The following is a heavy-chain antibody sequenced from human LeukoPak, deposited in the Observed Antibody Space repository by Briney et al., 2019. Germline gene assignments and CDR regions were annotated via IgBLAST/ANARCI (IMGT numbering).Heavy chain of an antibody. J-gene: IGHJ3*02. V-gene: IGHV1-8*01. Sequence: ASVKVSCKASGYTFTSYDINWVRQATGQGLEWMGWMNPNSGNTGYAQKFQGRVTMTRNTSISTAYMELSSLRSEGTAVYYCARVVSGSHSYAFDIWGQGTMVTVSS. CDR3: ARVVSGSHSYAFDI. D-gene: IGHD1-26*01. CDR2: MNPNSGNT. CDR1: GYTFTSYD.